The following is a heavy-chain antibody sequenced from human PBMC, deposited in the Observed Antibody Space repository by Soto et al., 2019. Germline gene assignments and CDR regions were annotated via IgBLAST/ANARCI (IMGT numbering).Heavy chain of an antibody. D-gene: IGHD2-8*01. V-gene: IGHV4-59*01. CDR3: ARGYCTNGVCRPYNWFDP. J-gene: IGHJ5*02. Sequence: SETLSLTCTVSGGSISSYYWSWIRQPPGKGLEWIGYIYYSGSTNYNPSLKSRVTISVDTSKNQFSLKLSSVNAADTAVYYCARGYCTNGVCRPYNWFDPWGQGTLVTVSS. CDR2: IYYSGST. CDR1: GGSISSYY.